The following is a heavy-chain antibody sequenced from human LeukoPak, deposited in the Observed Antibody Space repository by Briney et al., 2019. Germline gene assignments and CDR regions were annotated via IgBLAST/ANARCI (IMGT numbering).Heavy chain of an antibody. CDR2: IGNKANGYTT. D-gene: IGHD1-26*01. J-gene: IGHJ4*02. CDR3: ARDLGATGFY. CDR1: GFTFSDYY. Sequence: GGSLRLSCAASGFTFSDYYMDWVRQAPGKGLEWVGRIGNKANGYTTEYAASVKGRFTISRDDSKNSLYLQMNSLKTEDTAVYYCARDLGATGFYWGQGTLVTVSS. V-gene: IGHV3-72*01.